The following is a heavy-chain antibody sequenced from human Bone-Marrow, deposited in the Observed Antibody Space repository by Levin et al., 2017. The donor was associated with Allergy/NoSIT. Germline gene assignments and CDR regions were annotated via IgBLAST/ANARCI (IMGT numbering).Heavy chain of an antibody. J-gene: IGHJ5*02. D-gene: IGHD3-22*01. CDR2: IYYSGST. CDR1: GGSVSSGSYY. CDR3: ARGLFDWFDP. Sequence: PSETLSLTCTVSGGSVSSGSYYWSWIRQPPGKGLEWIGYIYYSGSTNYNPSLKSRVTISVDTSKNQFSLKLSSVTAADTAVYYCARGLFDWFDPWGQGTLVTVSS. V-gene: IGHV4-61*01.